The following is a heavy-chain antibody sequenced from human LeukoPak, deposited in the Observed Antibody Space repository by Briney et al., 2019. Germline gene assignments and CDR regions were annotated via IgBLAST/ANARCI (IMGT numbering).Heavy chain of an antibody. CDR1: GGSISSRSYY. V-gene: IGHV4-39*01. D-gene: IGHD3-10*01. J-gene: IGHJ5*02. Sequence: SETLSLTCTFSGGSISSRSYYWGWIRQPPGKGLEWIGSIYYSGSTYYNPSLKSRVTISVDTSKNQFSLKLSSVTAADTAVYYCASLWFGELLYNWFDPWGQGTLVTVSS. CDR3: ASLWFGELLYNWFDP. CDR2: IYYSGST.